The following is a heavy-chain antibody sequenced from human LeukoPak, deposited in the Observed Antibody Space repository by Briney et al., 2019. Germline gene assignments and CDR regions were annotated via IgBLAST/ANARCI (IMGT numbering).Heavy chain of an antibody. Sequence: QTGGSLRLSCAASGFAFSSYGMSWVRQAPGKGLEWVAVISFDGVNTFYADSVKGRFTISRDNSNNTVYLQMNNLRPEDTAVFYCARGQGYESYYYMDVWGKGTTVSVSS. J-gene: IGHJ6*03. CDR3: ARGQGYESYYYMDV. D-gene: IGHD2-2*01. CDR1: GFAFSSYG. V-gene: IGHV3-30*03. CDR2: ISFDGVNT.